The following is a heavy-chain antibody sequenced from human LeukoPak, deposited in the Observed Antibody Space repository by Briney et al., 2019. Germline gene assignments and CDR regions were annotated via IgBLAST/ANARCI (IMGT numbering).Heavy chain of an antibody. J-gene: IGHJ3*02. CDR1: GGSVSSGSYY. CDR3: ARANIVATIGAFDI. Sequence: PSETLSLTFTVSGGSVSSGSYYWSWIRQPPGKGLEWIGYIYYSGSTNYNPSLKSRVTISVDTSKNQFSLKLSSVTAADTAVYYCARANIVATIGAFDIWGQGTMVTVSS. CDR2: IYYSGST. V-gene: IGHV4-61*01. D-gene: IGHD5-12*01.